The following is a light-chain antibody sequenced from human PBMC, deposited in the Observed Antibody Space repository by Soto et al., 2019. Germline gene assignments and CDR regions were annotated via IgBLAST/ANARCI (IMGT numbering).Light chain of an antibody. CDR3: AAWDDSLNGVL. CDR1: SSNIRSNT. Sequence: QSVLTQPPSASGTPGQRVTVSCSGSSSNIRSNTVNWYQQLPGTAPKLLIYSDDQRPSGVPDRFSGSKSGTSASLAISGLQSEDEADYFCAAWDDSLNGVLFGGGTKLTVL. J-gene: IGLJ2*01. CDR2: SDD. V-gene: IGLV1-44*01.